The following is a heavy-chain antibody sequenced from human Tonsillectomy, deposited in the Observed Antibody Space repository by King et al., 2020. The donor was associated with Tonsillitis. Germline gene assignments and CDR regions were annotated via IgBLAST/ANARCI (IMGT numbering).Heavy chain of an antibody. CDR2: IKSKSDGGAT. V-gene: IGHV3-15*01. D-gene: IGHD3-10*01. CDR1: GFTFSNAW. J-gene: IGHJ3*02. CDR3: TTDRMVRGVVDVFDM. Sequence: VQLVESGGGLVKPGGSLRLSCAASGFTFSNAWMSWVRQAPGKGLEWVGRIKSKSDGGATDYAAPVRGRFTISRDDSKKTLYLQMNSRKTEDTVVYYCTTDRMVRGVVDVFDMWGQGRMVTVSS.